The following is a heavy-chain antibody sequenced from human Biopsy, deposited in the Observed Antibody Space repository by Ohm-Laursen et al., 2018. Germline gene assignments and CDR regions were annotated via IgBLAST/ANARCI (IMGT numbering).Heavy chain of an antibody. CDR2: ISGDGNDQ. D-gene: IGHD5-24*01. CDR3: AKDWLQSWYFDH. Sequence: SLRLSCAASGFTFSNFDIHWIRQAPGKGLEWVALISGDGNDQFYAESAKGRFTVSRDNSKNTVDLQMNNLKTEDTAVYYCAKDWLQSWYFDHWGQGTLVTVSS. V-gene: IGHV3-30*18. J-gene: IGHJ4*02. CDR1: GFTFSNFD.